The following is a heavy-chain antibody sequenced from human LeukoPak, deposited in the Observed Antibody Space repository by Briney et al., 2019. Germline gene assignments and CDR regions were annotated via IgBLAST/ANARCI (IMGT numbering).Heavy chain of an antibody. D-gene: IGHD6-19*01. J-gene: IGHJ3*02. Sequence: GGSLRLSCAASGFTFSSYWMHWVRQAPGKGLVWVSRINSDGSSTSYADSVKGRFTISRYNAKNTLYLQMNSLRAEDTAVYYCARGLGQWLPQDAFDIWGQGTMVTVSS. CDR2: INSDGSST. V-gene: IGHV3-74*01. CDR1: GFTFSSYW. CDR3: ARGLGQWLPQDAFDI.